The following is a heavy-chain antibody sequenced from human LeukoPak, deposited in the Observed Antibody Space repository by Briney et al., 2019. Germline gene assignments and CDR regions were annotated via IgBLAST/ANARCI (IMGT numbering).Heavy chain of an antibody. V-gene: IGHV5-51*01. D-gene: IGHD3-10*01. CDR2: IYPGDSDI. Sequence: GESLKISCQGSGYSFTSYWIAWVRQMPGRDLEWMGIIYPGDSDIRYSPSFQGQVTISADKSISTAYLQWSSLKATDTAMYYCARQGSYFDYWGQGTLVTVSS. CDR1: GYSFTSYW. CDR3: ARQGSYFDY. J-gene: IGHJ4*02.